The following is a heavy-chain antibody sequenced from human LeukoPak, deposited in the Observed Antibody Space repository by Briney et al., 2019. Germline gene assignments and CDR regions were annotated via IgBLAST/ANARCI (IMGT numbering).Heavy chain of an antibody. CDR3: ARADYDILTGYYMAFDY. CDR2: IYSGGST. V-gene: IGHV3-53*01. J-gene: IGHJ4*02. D-gene: IGHD3-9*01. CDR1: GFTFSSYA. Sequence: GESLKISCAASGFTFSSYAMHWVRQAPGKGLEWVSVIYSGGSTYYADSVKGRFTISRDNSKNTLYLQMNSLRAEDTAVYYCARADYDILTGYYMAFDYWGQGTLVTVSS.